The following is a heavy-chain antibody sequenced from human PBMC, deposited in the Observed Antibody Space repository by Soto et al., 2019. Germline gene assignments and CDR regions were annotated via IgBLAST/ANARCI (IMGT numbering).Heavy chain of an antibody. CDR2: ISYSGNT. CDR1: GAFVSSIDYH. D-gene: IGHD4-17*01. Sequence: SETLSLTCSVAGAFVSSIDYHWTWIRQSPGKGLEWIGYISYSGNTNYDPSLESRVTISLDTSNNQFSMSLRSVTAADTATYYCARQLDSTVFDYWGRGTLVPSPQ. V-gene: IGHV4-61*08. J-gene: IGHJ4*02. CDR3: ARQLDSTVFDY.